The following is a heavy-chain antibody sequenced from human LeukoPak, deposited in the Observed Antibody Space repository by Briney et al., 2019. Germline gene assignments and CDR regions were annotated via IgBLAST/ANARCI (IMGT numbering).Heavy chain of an antibody. J-gene: IGHJ4*02. V-gene: IGHV3-48*03. CDR3: ARDPFGTSNWYRHFDF. CDR2: IGSSGSTT. CDR1: GFTFSTYE. D-gene: IGHD2-2*01. Sequence: PGGSLRLSCAASGFTFSTYEMNWVRQAPGKGLEWVSYIGSSGSTTDYADSVRGRFTISRDNAKNSLYLQMNSLRAEDTAVYFCARDPFGTSNWYRHFDFWGQGTLVTVSS.